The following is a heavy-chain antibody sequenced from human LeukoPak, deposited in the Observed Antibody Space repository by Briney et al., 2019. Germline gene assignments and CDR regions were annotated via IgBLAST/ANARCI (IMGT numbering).Heavy chain of an antibody. V-gene: IGHV4-4*02. D-gene: IGHD3-10*01. CDR3: AREPDYGSGLFYYGLDV. Sequence: SETLSLTCAVSGGSISRARWWNWVRQPPGKGLEWIGGISHNGSTIYNVSLNSRVTISLDRSTNQVSLKLSSVTAADTAMYYCAREPDYGSGLFYYGLDVWGQGTTVTVSS. J-gene: IGHJ6*02. CDR1: GGSISRARW. CDR2: ISHNGST.